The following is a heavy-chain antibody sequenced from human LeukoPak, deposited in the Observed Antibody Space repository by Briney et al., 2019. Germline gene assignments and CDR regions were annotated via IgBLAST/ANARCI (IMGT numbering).Heavy chain of an antibody. CDR1: GFTFSSYA. CDR3: AGGSGFRTFFGY. Sequence: PGGSLRLSCAASGFTFSSYAMSWVRQAPGKGLEWVSAISGSGGSTYYADSVKGRFTISRDNSKNTLYLQMNSLRAEDTAVYYCAGGSGFRTFFGYWGQGTLVTVSS. J-gene: IGHJ4*02. D-gene: IGHD3-10*01. V-gene: IGHV3-23*01. CDR2: ISGSGGST.